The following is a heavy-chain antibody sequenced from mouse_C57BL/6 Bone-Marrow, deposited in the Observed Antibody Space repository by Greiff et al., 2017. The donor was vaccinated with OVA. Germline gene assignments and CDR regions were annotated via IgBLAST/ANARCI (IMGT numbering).Heavy chain of an antibody. CDR3: ARRGAVVAVDY. CDR1: GFTFSSYG. CDR2: ISSGGSYT. J-gene: IGHJ2*01. D-gene: IGHD1-1*01. Sequence: EVKVVEPGGGLVKPGGSLKLSCAAPGFTFSSYGLSWVRQTPDKRLEWVATISSGGSYTYYPDSVKGRFTISRYNAKNTLYLQMSRLKSEDTAMYYCARRGAVVAVDYWGQGTTLTVSS. V-gene: IGHV5-6*03.